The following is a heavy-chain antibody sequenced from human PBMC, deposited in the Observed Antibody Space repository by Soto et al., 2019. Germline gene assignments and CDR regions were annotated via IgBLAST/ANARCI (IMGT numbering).Heavy chain of an antibody. CDR1: GFTFSTYG. D-gene: IGHD4-17*01. CDR2: ISYDGTNK. V-gene: IGHV3-30*18. Sequence: QVQLVESGGGEVQPGRSLTISCAASGFTFSTYGMHWVRQTPGKGLEWVAVISYDGTNKFYSDSVKGRFTISRDNFKNPLTLQMNSLRADDTAVYSCAKDLQSYGDYDYYCYGMDVWGLGTRVIVSS. J-gene: IGHJ6*02. CDR3: AKDLQSYGDYDYYCYGMDV.